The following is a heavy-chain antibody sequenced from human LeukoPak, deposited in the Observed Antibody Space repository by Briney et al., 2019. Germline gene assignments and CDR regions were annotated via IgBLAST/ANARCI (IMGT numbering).Heavy chain of an antibody. D-gene: IGHD1-14*01. CDR2: VHPNSGNT. Sequence: ASVNVSCKASGYTFTGYYMHWVRQAPGQGLEWMGWVHPNSGNTAYAQKFQGRVTMTRDTSISTAYMELSGLRFDDTAVYFCARGPRNDPWGQGTLVTVSS. J-gene: IGHJ5*02. CDR1: GYTFTGYY. V-gene: IGHV1-8*02. CDR3: ARGPRNDP.